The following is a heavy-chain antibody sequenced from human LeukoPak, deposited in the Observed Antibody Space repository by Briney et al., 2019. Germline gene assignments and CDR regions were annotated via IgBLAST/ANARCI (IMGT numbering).Heavy chain of an antibody. CDR3: ARAVAALWFDP. D-gene: IGHD6-13*01. CDR2: IYYSGST. CDR1: GGSISSYY. V-gene: IGHV4-59*01. Sequence: PSETLSLTCTVSGGSISSYYWSWIRQPPGKGLEWIGYIYYSGSTNYNPSLKSRVTISVDTSKNRFSLKLSSVTAADTAVYYCARAVAALWFDPWGQGTLVTVSS. J-gene: IGHJ5*02.